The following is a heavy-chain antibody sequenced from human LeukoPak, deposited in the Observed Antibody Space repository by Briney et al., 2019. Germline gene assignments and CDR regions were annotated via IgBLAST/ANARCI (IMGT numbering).Heavy chain of an antibody. CDR3: AKGGSIAANPDY. V-gene: IGHV3-30*02. CDR1: GFTFSSYG. CDR2: IRYDGSNK. D-gene: IGHD6-6*01. Sequence: PGGSLRLSCAASGFTFSSYGMHWVRQAPGKGLEWVAFIRYDGSNKYYADSVKGRFTISRDNSKNTLYLQMNSLRAEDTAVYYCAKGGSIAANPDYWGQGTLVTVSS. J-gene: IGHJ4*02.